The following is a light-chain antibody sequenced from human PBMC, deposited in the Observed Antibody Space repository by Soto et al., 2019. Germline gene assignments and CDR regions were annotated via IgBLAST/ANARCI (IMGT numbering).Light chain of an antibody. J-gene: IGKJ2*01. Sequence: ETVVTQSPGTLSLSPGEGATLSCRASQSVDNNYLAWYQQKPGQAPRLLIHVTSNRASGIPDRFSGSGSGTDFTHTISRLEPEDFAVYYCQQYGTAPYTFGQGTTLELK. CDR1: QSVDNNY. V-gene: IGKV3-20*01. CDR3: QQYGTAPYT. CDR2: VTS.